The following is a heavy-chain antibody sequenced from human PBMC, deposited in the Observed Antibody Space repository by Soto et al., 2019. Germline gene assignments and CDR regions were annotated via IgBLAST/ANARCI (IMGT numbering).Heavy chain of an antibody. CDR3: TRARDNDGYFGEADY. D-gene: IGHD5-12*01. CDR1: GLTFTNYA. Sequence: EVQLLESGGGLVQPGGSLRLSCAASGLTFTNYAMSWVRQAPGKGLAWVAVIRGYGGTTVYADSVKGRFTISRDGPRNTLSLQMNTLRAEDTAIYYCTRARDNDGYFGEADYWGQGTLVTVSS. V-gene: IGHV3-23*01. J-gene: IGHJ4*02. CDR2: IRGYGGTT.